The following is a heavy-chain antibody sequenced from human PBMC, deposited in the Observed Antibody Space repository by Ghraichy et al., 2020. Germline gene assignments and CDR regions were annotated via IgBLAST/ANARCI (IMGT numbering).Heavy chain of an antibody. CDR1: GFTFSSYW. CDR2: IKQDGSEK. J-gene: IGHJ4*02. Sequence: GESLNISCAASGFTFSSYWMSWVRQAPGKGLEWVANIKQDGSEKYYVDSVKGRFTISRDNAKNSLYLQMNSLRAEDTAVYYCARNSGTALGDYWGQGTLVTVSS. V-gene: IGHV3-7*03. D-gene: IGHD6-13*01. CDR3: ARNSGTALGDY.